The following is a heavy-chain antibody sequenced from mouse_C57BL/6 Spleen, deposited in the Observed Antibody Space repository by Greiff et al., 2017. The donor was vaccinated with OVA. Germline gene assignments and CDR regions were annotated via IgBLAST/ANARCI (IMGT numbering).Heavy chain of an antibody. CDR2: IDPSDSYT. Sequence: QVQLKQPGAELVMPGASVKLSCKASGYTFTSYWMHWVKQRPGQGLEWIGEIDPSDSYTNYNQKFKGKSTLTVDKSSSTAYMQLSSLTSEDSAVYYCAREVLSQTYFDVWGTGTTVTVSS. D-gene: IGHD5-1*01. V-gene: IGHV1-69*01. CDR3: AREVLSQTYFDV. J-gene: IGHJ1*03. CDR1: GYTFTSYW.